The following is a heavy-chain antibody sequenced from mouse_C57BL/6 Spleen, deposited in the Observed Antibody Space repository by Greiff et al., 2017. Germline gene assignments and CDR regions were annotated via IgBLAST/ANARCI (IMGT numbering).Heavy chain of an antibody. CDR2: IDPSDSET. CDR1: GYTFTSYW. Sequence: QVQLQQPGAELVRPGSSVKLSCKASGYTFTSYWMHWVKQRPIQGLEWIGNIDPSDSETHYNQKFKDKATLTVDKSSSTAYMQLSSLTSEDSAVYYCALCYGTTRGFAYWGQGTLVTVSA. J-gene: IGHJ3*01. CDR3: ALCYGTTRGFAY. D-gene: IGHD2-1*01. V-gene: IGHV1-52*01.